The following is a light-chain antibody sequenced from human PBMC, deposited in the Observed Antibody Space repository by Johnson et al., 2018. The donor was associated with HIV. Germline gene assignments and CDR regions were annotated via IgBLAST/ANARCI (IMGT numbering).Light chain of an antibody. V-gene: IGLV1-51*02. CDR3: GIWDASLSPLYV. Sequence: QSVLTQPPSVSAAPGQTVNISCSRNVSNIESYFVSWYQQLPGAAPTLLIYEDNKRPSGIPDRFSGSKSGTSATLGIPGLQTGDEADYYCGIWDASLSPLYVFGTGTKVTVL. J-gene: IGLJ1*01. CDR1: VSNIESYF. CDR2: EDN.